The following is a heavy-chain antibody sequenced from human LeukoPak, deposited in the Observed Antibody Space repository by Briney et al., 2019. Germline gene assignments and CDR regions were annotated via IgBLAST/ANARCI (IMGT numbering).Heavy chain of an antibody. CDR2: ISGSGGST. J-gene: IGHJ4*02. D-gene: IGHD6-19*01. V-gene: IGHV3-23*01. CDR1: GFTFSSYA. Sequence: GGSLRLSCAASGFTFSSYAMSWVRQAPGKGLEWVSAISGSGGSTYYADSVKGRFTISRDNSKNTLYLQMNSLRAEDTAVYYCAKDQPTIAVAGTGYFDHWGQGTLVTVSS. CDR3: AKDQPTIAVAGTGYFDH.